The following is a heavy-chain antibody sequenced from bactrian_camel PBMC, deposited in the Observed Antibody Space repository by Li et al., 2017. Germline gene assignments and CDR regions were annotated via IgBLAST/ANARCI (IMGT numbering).Heavy chain of an antibody. CDR1: GYTYYTYR. V-gene: IGHV3S53*01. D-gene: IGHD3*01. J-gene: IGHJ4*01. Sequence: HVQLVESGGGSVQAGGSLRLSCATSGYTYYTYRVGWFRQAPGKEREGVASINHAGGTLYAEFVEGRFTISKDRAKDTVYLQMDSLKPEDTAMYYCAVDWSPFFTSVWPSCMSAVQAAGDKDLDYDYRGQGTQVTVS. CDR3: AVDWSPFFTSVWPSCMSAVQAAGDKDLDYDY. CDR2: INHAGGT.